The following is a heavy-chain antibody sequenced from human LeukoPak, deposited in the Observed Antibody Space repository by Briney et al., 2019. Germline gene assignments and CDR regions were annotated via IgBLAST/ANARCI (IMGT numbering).Heavy chain of an antibody. CDR1: GYTFTGYC. CDR3: AREGVDWNHSVYYFDY. V-gene: IGHV1-2*02. Sequence: GASVKVSCKASGYTFTGYCMHRVRQAPGQGLEWMGWINPNSGGTNYAQKFQGRVTMTRDTSISTAYMELSRLRSDDTAVYYCAREGVDWNHSVYYFDYWGQGTLVTVCS. D-gene: IGHD1-1*01. J-gene: IGHJ4*02. CDR2: INPNSGGT.